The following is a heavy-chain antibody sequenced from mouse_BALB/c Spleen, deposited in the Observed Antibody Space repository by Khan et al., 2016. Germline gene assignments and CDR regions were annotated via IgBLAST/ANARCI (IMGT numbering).Heavy chain of an antibody. Sequence: EVELVESGGGLVKPGGSLKLSCAASGFTFSSYAMSWVRQTPEKRLEWVATISGGGRYTYYPDSVKGRFTISRDNAKNTLYLQMSSLRSEDTAMYYCARQEGLDYDYAVDFWGQGTSVTVSS. J-gene: IGHJ4*01. CDR3: ARQEGLDYDYAVDF. CDR2: ISGGGRYT. CDR1: GFTFSSYA. D-gene: IGHD2-4*01. V-gene: IGHV5-9-3*01.